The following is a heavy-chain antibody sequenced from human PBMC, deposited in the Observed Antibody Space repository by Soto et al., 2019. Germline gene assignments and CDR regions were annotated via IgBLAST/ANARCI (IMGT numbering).Heavy chain of an antibody. CDR1: GFTFDDYA. J-gene: IGHJ4*02. CDR2: ISWNGGNL. V-gene: IGHV3-9*01. Sequence: EVQLVESGGGVVQPGRSLRLSCAASGFTFDDYAMHWVRQGPGKGLEWVSGISWNGGNLDYADSVKGRFTISRDNAKNSLYLHMNIQRGGDQDLYFCSKATAAAVFAFNDYWGQGTLVTVSS. CDR3: SKATAAAVFAFNDY. D-gene: IGHD3-10*02.